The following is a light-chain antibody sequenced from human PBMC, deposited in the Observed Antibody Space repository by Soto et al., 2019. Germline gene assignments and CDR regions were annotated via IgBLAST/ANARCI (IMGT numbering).Light chain of an antibody. Sequence: DIQMTQSPSTLSASVGDRGTITCRASRPIKSWLAWYQQKPGKAPKLLIYDASSLESGVPSRFSGSGSGTEFTLTISSLQPDDFATYYCQQYNSYSQTFGQGTKVDIK. V-gene: IGKV1-5*01. CDR3: QQYNSYSQT. CDR2: DAS. CDR1: RPIKSW. J-gene: IGKJ1*01.